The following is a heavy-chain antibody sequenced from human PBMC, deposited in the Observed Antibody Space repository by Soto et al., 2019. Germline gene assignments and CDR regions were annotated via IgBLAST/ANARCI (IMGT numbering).Heavy chain of an antibody. D-gene: IGHD3-3*01. CDR2: IYYSGST. J-gene: IGHJ6*02. Sequence: SETLSLTCTVSGGSISSYYWSWIRQPPGKGLEWIGYIYYSGSTNYNPSLKSRVTISVDTSKNQFSLKLSSVIAADTAVYYCARGSHYDFWSGYKIYYYYGMDVWGQGTTVTVSS. CDR1: GGSISSYY. V-gene: IGHV4-59*01. CDR3: ARGSHYDFWSGYKIYYYYGMDV.